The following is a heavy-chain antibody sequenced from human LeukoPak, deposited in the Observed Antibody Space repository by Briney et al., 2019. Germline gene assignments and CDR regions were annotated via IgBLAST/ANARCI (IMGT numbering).Heavy chain of an antibody. CDR1: GGSISSGDYY. V-gene: IGHV4-30-4*01. Sequence: SQTLSLTCTVSGGSISSGDYYWSWIRQPPGKGLEWIGYIYYSGSTYYNPSLKSRVTIPVDTSKNQFSLKLSSVTAADTAVYYCATHRGDSGSYYDAYYFDYWGQGTLVTVSS. J-gene: IGHJ4*02. CDR2: IYYSGST. CDR3: ATHRGDSGSYYDAYYFDY. D-gene: IGHD1-26*01.